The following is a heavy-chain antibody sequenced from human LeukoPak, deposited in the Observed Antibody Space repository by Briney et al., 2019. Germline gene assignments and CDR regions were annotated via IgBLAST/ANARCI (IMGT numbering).Heavy chain of an antibody. J-gene: IGHJ6*03. V-gene: IGHV4-59*12. CDR2: IYYSGST. CDR1: GGSISSFY. CDR3: ARGSKDFWSGYYVDV. D-gene: IGHD3-3*01. Sequence: SETLSLTCTVSGGSISSFYWSWIRQPPGKGLEWIGYIYYSGSTNYNPSLKSRVTISVDTSKNQFSLKLSSVTAADTAVYYCARGSKDFWSGYYVDVWGKGTTVTVSS.